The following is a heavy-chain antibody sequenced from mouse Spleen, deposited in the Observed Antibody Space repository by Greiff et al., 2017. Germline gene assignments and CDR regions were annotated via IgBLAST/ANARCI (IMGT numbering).Heavy chain of an antibody. CDR2: IDPETGGT. CDR3: TRGIGDSTMDY. D-gene: IGHD2-14*01. V-gene: IGHV1-15*01. Sequence: VQLQESGAELVRPGASVTLSCKASGYTFTDYEMHWVKQTPVHGLEWIGAIDPETGGTAYNQKFKGKAILTADKSSSTAYMELRSLTSEDSAVYYYTRGIGDSTMDYWGQGTSVTVSS. CDR1: GYTFTDYE. J-gene: IGHJ4*01.